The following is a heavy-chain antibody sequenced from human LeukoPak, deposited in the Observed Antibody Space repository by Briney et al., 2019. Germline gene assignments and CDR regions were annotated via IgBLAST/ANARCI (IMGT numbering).Heavy chain of an antibody. J-gene: IGHJ4*02. Sequence: GRSLRLFCAASGFTFSSYAVHWVRQAPGNGLDWVAVISYDGSKQYYADSVKGRFTISRDNSKNTLYLQMNSLRAEDTAVFYCARGTTYYFDYWGQGTLVTVSS. CDR2: ISYDGSKQ. CDR3: ARGTTYYFDY. D-gene: IGHD1-7*01. V-gene: IGHV3-30-3*01. CDR1: GFTFSSYA.